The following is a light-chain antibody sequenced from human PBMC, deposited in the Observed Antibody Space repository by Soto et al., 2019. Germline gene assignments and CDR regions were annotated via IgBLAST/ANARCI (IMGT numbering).Light chain of an antibody. Sequence: DIQVTQSPSSLSTSIGDKVTITCPASQSIGHFLNWYQQKPGKAPNLIIYATSTLRSGVPSRFTGSGSGTDFTLTITNLQPQDFADYFCQQDYDIPHTFGQGTSLEI. V-gene: IGKV1-39*01. J-gene: IGKJ2*01. CDR2: ATS. CDR1: QSIGHF. CDR3: QQDYDIPHT.